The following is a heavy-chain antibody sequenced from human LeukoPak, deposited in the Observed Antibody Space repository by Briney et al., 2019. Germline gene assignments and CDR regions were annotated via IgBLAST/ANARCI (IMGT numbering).Heavy chain of an antibody. V-gene: IGHV3-49*04. CDR1: GFNFGNYA. J-gene: IGHJ4*02. CDR3: TREVDGMSAY. Sequence: GGSLKLSCTASGFNFGNYAMSWVRQAPGKGLEWLGFIRSKASGGAIEYDPSVDGRFTISRDDSKSIAYLQMTSLKTEDTATYFCTREVDGMSAYWGQGTLVTVSS. D-gene: IGHD1-14*01. CDR2: IRSKASGGAI.